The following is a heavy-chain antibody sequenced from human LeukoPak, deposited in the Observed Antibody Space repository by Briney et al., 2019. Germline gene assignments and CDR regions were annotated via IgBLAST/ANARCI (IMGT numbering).Heavy chain of an antibody. CDR3: ARSVSGSWYGYYYHYMDV. J-gene: IGHJ6*03. Sequence: SETLSLTCTVSGGSISSSSYYWGWIRQPPGKGLEWIGSIYYSGSTYYNPSLKSRVTISVDTSKNQFSLKLSSVTAADTAVYYCARSVSGSWYGYYYHYMDVWGKGTTVTISS. CDR2: IYYSGST. CDR1: GGSISSSSYY. D-gene: IGHD6-13*01. V-gene: IGHV4-39*07.